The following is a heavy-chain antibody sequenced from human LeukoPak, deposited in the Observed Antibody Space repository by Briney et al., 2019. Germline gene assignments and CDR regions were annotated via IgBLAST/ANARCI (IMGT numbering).Heavy chain of an antibody. V-gene: IGHV1-8*01. CDR1: XYTFTSYD. Sequence: SVKVSXKASXYTFTSYDFNWVRQATGQRPEWMGWMSPNSGDTGYAQKFQDRVTMTRNTSISTAYMELSSLRSDDTAVYYCARGPPNWGYDYWGPGTLVTVSS. CDR2: MSPNSGDT. J-gene: IGHJ4*02. D-gene: IGHD7-27*01. CDR3: ARGPPNWGYDY.